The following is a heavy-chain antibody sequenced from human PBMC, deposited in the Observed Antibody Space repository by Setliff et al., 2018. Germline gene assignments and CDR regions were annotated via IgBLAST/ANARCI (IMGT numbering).Heavy chain of an antibody. D-gene: IGHD3-16*01. CDR2: ISGYNGNT. CDR1: GYTFTSYG. Sequence: GASVKVSCKASGYTFTSYGFSWVRQAPGQGLEGMGWISGYNGNTNYAQKVQGRVTMTTDTSTGTIYMELRSLRADDTAVYYCSRFGLYYEAVYGGGDYYYYGMDVWGQGTTVTVSS. V-gene: IGHV1-18*01. CDR3: SRFGLYYEAVYGGGDYYYYGMDV. J-gene: IGHJ6*02.